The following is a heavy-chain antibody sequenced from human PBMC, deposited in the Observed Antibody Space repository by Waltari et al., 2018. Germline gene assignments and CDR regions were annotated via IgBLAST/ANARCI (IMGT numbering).Heavy chain of an antibody. CDR1: GYSISSGYY. CDR2: IYHSGST. CDR3: ARTLAAAGTWWFDH. J-gene: IGHJ5*02. D-gene: IGHD6-13*01. Sequence: QVQLQESGPGLVKPSETLSLTCTVSGYSISSGYYWGWIRPPPGKGLEWIGSIYHSGSTYYNPSLKSRVTISVDTSKNQFSLKLSSVTAADTAVYYCARTLAAAGTWWFDHWGQGTLVTVSS. V-gene: IGHV4-38-2*02.